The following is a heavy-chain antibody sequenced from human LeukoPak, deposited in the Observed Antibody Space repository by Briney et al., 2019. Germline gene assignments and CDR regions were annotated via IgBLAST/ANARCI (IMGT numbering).Heavy chain of an antibody. CDR2: IYYSGST. Sequence: SETLSLTCTVSGGSISSHYWSWIRQPPGKGLEWIGYIYYSGSTNHNPSLKSRVTISVDTSKNQFSLKLSSVTAADTAVYYCAREDWLYDSSGYYPYWGQGTLVTVSS. CDR1: GGSISSHY. V-gene: IGHV4-59*11. D-gene: IGHD3-22*01. CDR3: AREDWLYDSSGYYPY. J-gene: IGHJ4*02.